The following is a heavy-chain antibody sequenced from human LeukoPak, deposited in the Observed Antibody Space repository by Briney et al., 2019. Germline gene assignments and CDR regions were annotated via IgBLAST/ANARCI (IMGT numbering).Heavy chain of an antibody. V-gene: IGHV3-23*01. CDR3: ASGRIAVAGTLDY. CDR2: ISGSGGST. D-gene: IGHD6-19*01. CDR1: GFTFSNYA. Sequence: GGSLRLSCVASGFTFSNYAMSWVRQAPGKGLEWVSGISGSGGSTYYVDSVKGRFTISRDNSKNTLYLQMNSLRAEDTAVYYCASGRIAVAGTLDYWGQGTLVTVSS. J-gene: IGHJ4*02.